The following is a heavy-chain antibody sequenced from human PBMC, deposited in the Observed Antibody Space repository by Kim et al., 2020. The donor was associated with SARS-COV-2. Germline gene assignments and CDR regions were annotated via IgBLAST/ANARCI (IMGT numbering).Heavy chain of an antibody. V-gene: IGHV3-74*01. Sequence: GGSLRLSCAASGFTFSGFWMHWVRQEPGKGLEWVSGITKDGSNTDYSDSVKGRFTISRDNAKSTMYLQLNSLRTEDTGIYYCTRDQVGIGGKSEYWGRGT. CDR3: TRDQVGIGGKSEY. CDR2: ITKDGSNT. D-gene: IGHD1-26*01. CDR1: GFTFSGFW. J-gene: IGHJ4*02.